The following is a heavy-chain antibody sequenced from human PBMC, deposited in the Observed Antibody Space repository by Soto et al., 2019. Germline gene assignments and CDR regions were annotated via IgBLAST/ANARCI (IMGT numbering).Heavy chain of an antibody. D-gene: IGHD3-22*01. J-gene: IGHJ6*02. CDR1: GGSISSSSYY. CDR3: AGGDYYHSSGYYFYYYTMDV. Sequence: QLHLQESGPGLVKPSETLSLTCTVSGGSISSSSYYWGWIRQPPGKGLEWIGNVYYGGSTYYNPSLQSRVTISVETSKRPFSLKLSSVTAADTAVYYCAGGDYYHSSGYYFYYYTMDVWGQGTTVTVSS. V-gene: IGHV4-39*01. CDR2: VYYGGST.